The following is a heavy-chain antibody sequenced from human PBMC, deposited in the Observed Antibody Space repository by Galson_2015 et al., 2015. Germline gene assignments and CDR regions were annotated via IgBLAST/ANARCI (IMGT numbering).Heavy chain of an antibody. D-gene: IGHD3-22*01. Sequence: SLRLSCAASGFTFSSYGMHWVRQAPGKGLEWVAVISYDGSNKYYADSVKGRFTISRDNSKNTLYLQMYSLRAEDTAVYYCAKDRALYYYDSSGYLAWGQGTLVTVSS. CDR2: ISYDGSNK. CDR3: AKDRALYYYDSSGYLA. J-gene: IGHJ4*02. CDR1: GFTFSSYG. V-gene: IGHV3-30*18.